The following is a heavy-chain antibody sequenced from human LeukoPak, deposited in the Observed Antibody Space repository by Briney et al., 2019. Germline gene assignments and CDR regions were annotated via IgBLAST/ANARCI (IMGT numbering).Heavy chain of an antibody. CDR1: GFTPGDYG. V-gene: IGHV3-49*04. Sequence: GGSLRLSCTTSGFTPGDYGLTWVRQAPGKGLEWVGFIRSKVFGGTTEFAASVKGRFTISRDDSKNIAYLQMSSLETEDTAVYYCARVGSDWFYFLDFWGQGTLVAVSS. D-gene: IGHD3-9*01. CDR3: ARVGSDWFYFLDF. CDR2: IRSKVFGGTT. J-gene: IGHJ4*02.